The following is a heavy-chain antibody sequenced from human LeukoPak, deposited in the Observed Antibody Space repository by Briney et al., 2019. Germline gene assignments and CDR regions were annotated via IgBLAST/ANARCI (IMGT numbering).Heavy chain of an antibody. CDR2: ISYDGSNK. V-gene: IGHV3-30*18. D-gene: IGHD3-22*01. Sequence: GGSLRLSCAASGFTFSSYGMHWVRQAPGKGLEWVAVISYDGSNKYYADSVKGRFTISRDNSKNTLYLQMNSLRAEDTAVYYCAKAPPDYYDSSGYYLDYWGQGTLVTVSS. CDR3: AKAPPDYYDSSGYYLDY. J-gene: IGHJ4*02. CDR1: GFTFSSYG.